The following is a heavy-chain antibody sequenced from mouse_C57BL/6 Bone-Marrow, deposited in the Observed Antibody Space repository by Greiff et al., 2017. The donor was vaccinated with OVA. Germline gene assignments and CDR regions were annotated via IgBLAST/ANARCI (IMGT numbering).Heavy chain of an antibody. Sequence: VQLQQSGPGLVAPSQSLSITCTVSGFSLTSYGVDWVRQSPGKGLEWLGVIWGVGSTNYNSALKSRLSISKDNSKSQVFLKMNSLQTDDTAMYYCASGDSNYWFAYWGQGTLVTVSA. CDR1: GFSLTSYG. V-gene: IGHV2-6*01. J-gene: IGHJ3*01. CDR3: ASGDSNYWFAY. D-gene: IGHD2-5*01. CDR2: IWGVGST.